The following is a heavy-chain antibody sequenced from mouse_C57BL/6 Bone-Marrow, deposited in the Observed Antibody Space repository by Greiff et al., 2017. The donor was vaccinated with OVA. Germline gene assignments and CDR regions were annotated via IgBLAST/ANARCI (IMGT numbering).Heavy chain of an antibody. J-gene: IGHJ2*01. Sequence: VKLMESGAELVKPGASVEISCKASGYAFSSYWMNWVKQRPGKGLEWIGQIYPGDGDTNYNGKFKGKATLNADKSSSTAYMQLRSLSSEASAVYFCARCSFWGQGTTLTVSS. V-gene: IGHV1-80*01. CDR2: IYPGDGDT. CDR3: ARCSF. CDR1: GYAFSSYW.